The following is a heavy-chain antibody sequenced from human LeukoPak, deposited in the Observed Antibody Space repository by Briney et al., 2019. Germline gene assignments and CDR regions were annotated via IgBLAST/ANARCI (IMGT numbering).Heavy chain of an antibody. CDR3: AKDDPSLLPND. J-gene: IGHJ4*02. CDR1: GFTFSSYS. CDR2: ISGSGGST. D-gene: IGHD3-22*01. V-gene: IGHV3-23*01. Sequence: PGGSLRLSCAASGFTFSSYSMNWVRQAPREELEWVSAISGSGGSTYYADSVKGRFTISRDNSKNTLYLQMNSPRAEDTAVYYCAKDDPSLLPNDWGQGTLVTVSS.